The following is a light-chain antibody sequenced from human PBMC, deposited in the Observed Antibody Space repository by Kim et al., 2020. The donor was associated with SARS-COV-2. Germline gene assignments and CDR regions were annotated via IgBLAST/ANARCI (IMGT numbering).Light chain of an antibody. CDR3: QQYNNFRT. Sequence: EIVMTQSPATLSVSPGESATLSCRASQSVSSNLAWYQQKPGQAPRLLIYGASTRATGIPARFSGSGSGTEFTLTISSLQSEDFAVYYCQQYNNFRTFGQGTKVDIK. V-gene: IGKV3-15*01. CDR2: GAS. J-gene: IGKJ1*01. CDR1: QSVSSN.